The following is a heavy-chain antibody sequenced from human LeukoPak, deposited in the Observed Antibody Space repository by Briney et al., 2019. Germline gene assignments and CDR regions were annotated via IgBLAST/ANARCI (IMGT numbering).Heavy chain of an antibody. J-gene: IGHJ4*02. V-gene: IGHV4-39*02. Sequence: KPSETLSLSCTVSGGSISSSSYYWGWVRQPPGKGLEWIGNVFYSGSTHYNPSLKSRVTISVDTSKNQFSLKLSSVTAADTAVYYCAREHYYEPGFDYWGQGTLVTVSS. D-gene: IGHD3-22*01. CDR3: AREHYYEPGFDY. CDR2: VFYSGST. CDR1: GGSISSSSYY.